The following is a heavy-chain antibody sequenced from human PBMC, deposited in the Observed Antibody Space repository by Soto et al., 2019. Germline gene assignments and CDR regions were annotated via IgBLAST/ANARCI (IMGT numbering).Heavy chain of an antibody. CDR3: AKSVYNWNDGFFDY. Sequence: QVQLVESGGGVVQPGRSLRLSCAASGFIFSSYGMHWVRQAPGKGLEWVAVTSYDGINKYYSDSVKGRFTISRDNSKNTLYLQMNSLRAEDTAVYYCAKSVYNWNDGFFDYWGQGTLVTVSS. CDR2: TSYDGINK. J-gene: IGHJ4*02. CDR1: GFIFSSYG. D-gene: IGHD1-1*01. V-gene: IGHV3-30*18.